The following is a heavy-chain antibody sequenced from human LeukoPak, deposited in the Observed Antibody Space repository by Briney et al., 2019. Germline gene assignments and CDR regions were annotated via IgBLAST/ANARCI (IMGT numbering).Heavy chain of an antibody. CDR1: GYTLTELS. Sequence: ASVKVSCTVSGYTLTELSMHWVRQAPGKGLEWMGGFDPEDGETIYAQKFQGRVTMTEDTSTDTAYMELSSLRSEDTAVYYCATHAMNLLLWFGELLSFDYWGQGTLVTVSS. V-gene: IGHV1-24*01. CDR3: ATHAMNLLLWFGELLSFDY. J-gene: IGHJ4*02. CDR2: FDPEDGET. D-gene: IGHD3-10*01.